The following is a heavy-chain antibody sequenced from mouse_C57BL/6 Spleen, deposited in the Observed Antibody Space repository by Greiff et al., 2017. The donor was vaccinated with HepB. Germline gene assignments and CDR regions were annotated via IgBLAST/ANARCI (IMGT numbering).Heavy chain of an antibody. CDR2: ISSGSSTI. D-gene: IGHD2-4*01. V-gene: IGHV5-17*01. Sequence: EVKLMESGGGLVKPGGSLKLSCAASGFTFSDYGMHWVRQAPEKGLEWVAYISSGSSTIYYADTVKGRFTISRDNAKNTLFLQMTSLRSEDTAMYYCARDPSTMIRGAWFAYWGQGTLVTVSA. J-gene: IGHJ3*01. CDR3: ARDPSTMIRGAWFAY. CDR1: GFTFSDYG.